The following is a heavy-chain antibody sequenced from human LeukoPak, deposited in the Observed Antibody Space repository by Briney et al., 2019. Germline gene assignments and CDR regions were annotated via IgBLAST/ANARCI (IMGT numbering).Heavy chain of an antibody. V-gene: IGHV3-30*18. J-gene: IGHJ4*02. CDR3: AKDVNQHSSPFDY. CDR2: ISYDGSNK. D-gene: IGHD6-13*01. CDR1: GFTFSSYG. Sequence: ERSLRLSCAASGFTFSSYGMHWVRQAPGKGLEWVAVISYDGSNKYYADSVKGRFTISRDNSKNTLYLQMNSLRAEDTAVYYCAKDVNQHSSPFDYWGQGTLVTVSS.